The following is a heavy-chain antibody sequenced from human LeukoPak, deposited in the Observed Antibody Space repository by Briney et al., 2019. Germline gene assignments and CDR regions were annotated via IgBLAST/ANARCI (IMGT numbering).Heavy chain of an antibody. D-gene: IGHD3-10*01. Sequence: SETLSLTCTVSGGSVSTGTYFWSWIRQPPGKGLEWIGEIFYSGSTNYNPSLKSRVTISVDTSKNQFSLKLSSVTAADTAVYYCARHDRGVIINSFDYWGQGTLVTVSS. CDR1: GGSVSTGTYF. V-gene: IGHV4-61*01. J-gene: IGHJ4*02. CDR2: IFYSGST. CDR3: ARHDRGVIINSFDY.